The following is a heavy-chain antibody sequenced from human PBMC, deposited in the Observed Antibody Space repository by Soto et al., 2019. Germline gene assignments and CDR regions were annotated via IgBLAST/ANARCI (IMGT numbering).Heavy chain of an antibody. Sequence: QVQLVQSGAEVKKPGSSVKVSCKASGGTFSSYTISWVRQAPGQGLEWMGRIIPILGIANYAQKFQGRVTITADKSTSKAYMELSSLRSEDTAVYYCARGTVVPAASDYWGQGTLVTVSS. CDR3: ARGTVVPAASDY. D-gene: IGHD2-2*01. CDR1: GGTFSSYT. J-gene: IGHJ4*02. CDR2: IIPILGIA. V-gene: IGHV1-69*02.